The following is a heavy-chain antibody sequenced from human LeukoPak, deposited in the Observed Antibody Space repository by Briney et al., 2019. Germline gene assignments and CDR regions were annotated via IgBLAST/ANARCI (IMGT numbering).Heavy chain of an antibody. Sequence: PGGSLRLSCATSGFNFKDYWMHWVRQAPGKGLEWVANIKQDGSEKYYVDSVKGRFTISRDNAKNSLYLQMNSLRAEDTAVYYCARRYMDVWGKGTTVTVSS. CDR3: ARRYMDV. J-gene: IGHJ6*03. CDR1: GFNFKDYW. V-gene: IGHV3-7*01. CDR2: IKQDGSEK.